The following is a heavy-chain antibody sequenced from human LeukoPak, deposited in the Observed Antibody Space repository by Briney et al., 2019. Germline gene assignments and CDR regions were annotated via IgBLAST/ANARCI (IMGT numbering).Heavy chain of an antibody. CDR1: GPTFSVYA. V-gene: IGHV3-23*01. CDR2: ISGSGTGT. D-gene: IGHD5-12*01. J-gene: IGHJ4*02. CDR3: AGGGGYSGYLFYFDS. Sequence: GGSLRLSCAASGPTFSVYAMSWVRQAPGKGLEWVSGISGSGTGTYYADSVKGRFTISRDNSKNMLYLQMNSLYAEDTAVFYCAGGGGYSGYLFYFDSWGQGTLVSVSS.